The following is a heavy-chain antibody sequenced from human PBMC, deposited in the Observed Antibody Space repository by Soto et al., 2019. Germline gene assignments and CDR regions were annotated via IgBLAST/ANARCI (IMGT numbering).Heavy chain of an antibody. V-gene: IGHV1-18*01. D-gene: IGHD3-16*02. CDR1: GYTFTSYG. CDR2: ISAYNGNT. CDR3: ARGGLMITFGGVIGNWFDP. Sequence: QVPLVQSGAEVKKPGASVKVSCKASGYTFTSYGISWVRQAPGQGLEWMGWISAYNGNTNYAQKLQGRVTMTTDTSTSTAYMELRSLRSDDTAVYYCARGGLMITFGGVIGNWFDPWGQGTLVTVSS. J-gene: IGHJ5*02.